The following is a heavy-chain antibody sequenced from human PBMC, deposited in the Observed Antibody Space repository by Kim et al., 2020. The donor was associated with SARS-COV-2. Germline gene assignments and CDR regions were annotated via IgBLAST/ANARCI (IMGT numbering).Heavy chain of an antibody. J-gene: IGHJ4*02. CDR2: K. D-gene: IGHD1-26*01. Sequence: KYYSTSRKTRLTISKETSKNQVVLTMTNMDPVDTATYYCARIVGAHEFDYWGQGTLVTVSS. CDR3: ARIVGAHEFDY. V-gene: IGHV2-70*01.